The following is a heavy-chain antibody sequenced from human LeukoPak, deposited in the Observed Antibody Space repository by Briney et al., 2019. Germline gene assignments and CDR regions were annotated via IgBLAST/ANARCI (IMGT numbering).Heavy chain of an antibody. Sequence: GRSLRLSCAASGFTFSSYGMHWVRQAPGKGLEWVAVIWYDGSNKYYADSVKGRFTISRDNSKNTLYLQMNSLRAEGTAVYYCARGLVVVPAHMDVWGKGTTVTVSS. CDR2: IWYDGSNK. CDR3: ARGLVVVPAHMDV. J-gene: IGHJ6*04. CDR1: GFTFSSYG. D-gene: IGHD2-2*01. V-gene: IGHV3-33*01.